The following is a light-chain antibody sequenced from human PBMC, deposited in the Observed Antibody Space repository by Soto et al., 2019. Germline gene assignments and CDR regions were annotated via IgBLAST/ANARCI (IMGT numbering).Light chain of an antibody. Sequence: EIVLTQSPCTLSLSPGERATLSCRASQSVSNYYLSWYQQKPGQAPRLLIYAASNRATGIPDRFGGSGWGADFTLTISRLEPEDVTVYYCKQYGSSGTFGQGTKVEIK. J-gene: IGKJ1*01. V-gene: IGKV3-20*01. CDR1: QSVSNYY. CDR3: KQYGSSGT. CDR2: AAS.